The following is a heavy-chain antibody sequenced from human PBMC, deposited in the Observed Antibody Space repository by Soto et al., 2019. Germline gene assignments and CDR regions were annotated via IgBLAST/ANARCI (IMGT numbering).Heavy chain of an antibody. J-gene: IGHJ3*02. V-gene: IGHV5-51*01. D-gene: IGHD2-2*01. Sequence: GESLKISCKGSGYSFTSYWIGWVRQMPGKGLEWMGIIYPGDSDTRYSPSFQGQVTISADKSISTAYLQWSSLKASDTATYYCARLCSTSCPPGAFDIWGQGTMVTVSS. CDR2: IYPGDSDT. CDR1: GYSFTSYW. CDR3: ARLCSTSCPPGAFDI.